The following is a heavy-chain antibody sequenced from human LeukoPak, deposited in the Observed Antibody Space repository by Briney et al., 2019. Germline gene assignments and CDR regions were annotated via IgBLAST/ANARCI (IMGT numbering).Heavy chain of an antibody. V-gene: IGHV5-51*01. CDR1: GYSFTSYW. CDR2: IYPGDSDT. J-gene: IGHJ5*02. Sequence: GESLKISCKGSGYSFTSYWIGWVRQMPGKGLEWMGIIYPGDSDTRYSPSFQGQVTISADKSISTAYLQWSSLKASDTAMYYCARHGGHYDILTGTGWFDPWGQGTLVTVSS. D-gene: IGHD3-9*01. CDR3: ARHGGHYDILTGTGWFDP.